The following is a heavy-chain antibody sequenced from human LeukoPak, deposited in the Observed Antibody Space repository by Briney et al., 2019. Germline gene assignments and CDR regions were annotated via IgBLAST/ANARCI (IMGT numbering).Heavy chain of an antibody. Sequence: SSETLSLTCTVSGGSISSYYWSWIRQPPGKGLEWIGYIYYSGSTNYNPSLKSRVTILVDTSKNQFSLKLSSVTAADTAVYYCARRYCSGGSCYSALDYWGQGALVTVSS. CDR3: ARRYCSGGSCYSALDY. CDR2: IYYSGST. D-gene: IGHD2-15*01. J-gene: IGHJ4*02. CDR1: GGSISSYY. V-gene: IGHV4-59*01.